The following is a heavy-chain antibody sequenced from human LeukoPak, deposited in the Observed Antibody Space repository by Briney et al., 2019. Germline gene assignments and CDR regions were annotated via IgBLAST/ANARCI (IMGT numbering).Heavy chain of an antibody. J-gene: IGHJ4*02. CDR2: IYPGDSDT. Sequence: GESLKISCKGSGYTFTSYWIGWVRPMPGKGLEWWGIIYPGDSDTRYSPSFQGQVTISADKSINTAYLQWSSLKASDTAMYYCARQGRTTIAFDYWGQGTLVTVSS. D-gene: IGHD1-1*01. V-gene: IGHV5-51*01. CDR1: GYTFTSYW. CDR3: ARQGRTTIAFDY.